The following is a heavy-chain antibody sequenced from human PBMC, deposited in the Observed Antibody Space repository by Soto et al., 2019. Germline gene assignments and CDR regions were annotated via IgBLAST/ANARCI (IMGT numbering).Heavy chain of an antibody. J-gene: IGHJ5*02. CDR2: IYYSGST. CDR3: ARDGHTYYSNYDRNWFDP. D-gene: IGHD4-4*01. CDR1: GGSISSGGYY. V-gene: IGHV4-31*03. Sequence: QVQLQESGPGLVKPSQTLSLTCTVSGGSISSGGYYWSWIRQHPGKGLEWIGYIYYSGSTYYNPALKSRVTISVDTSKNQVSLKLSSVTAADTAVYYCARDGHTYYSNYDRNWFDPWGQGTLVTVSS.